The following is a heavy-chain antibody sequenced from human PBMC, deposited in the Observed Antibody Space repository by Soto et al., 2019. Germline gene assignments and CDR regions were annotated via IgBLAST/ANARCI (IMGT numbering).Heavy chain of an antibody. Sequence: SETLSLTCTVSGGSVSSGNYYWSWIRQPPGKGLEWIGFIYYTGSTSYNPSLKSRVTISVDTSKNQFSLKLSSVTAADTAVYYCARAKAPLYSSSWYWFDPWGQGTLVTVSS. CDR1: GGSVSSGNYY. J-gene: IGHJ5*02. CDR2: IYYTGST. CDR3: ARAKAPLYSSSWYWFDP. V-gene: IGHV4-61*01. D-gene: IGHD6-13*01.